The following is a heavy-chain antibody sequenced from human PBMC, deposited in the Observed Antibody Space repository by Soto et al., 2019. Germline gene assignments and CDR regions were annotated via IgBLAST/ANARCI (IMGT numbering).Heavy chain of an antibody. CDR3: ARGTDYTQIASYHYGLDV. Sequence: PSETLSLTCTVSGGSVTSYYWSWIRQPPGKGMEWIGYLYYSGSTSYNPSLKSRVTMSVDMSKNQFSLTLTSVTAADTAVYYCARGTDYTQIASYHYGLDVWGQGATVTVPS. D-gene: IGHD4-4*01. CDR2: LYYSGST. V-gene: IGHV4-59*02. CDR1: GGSVTSYY. J-gene: IGHJ6*02.